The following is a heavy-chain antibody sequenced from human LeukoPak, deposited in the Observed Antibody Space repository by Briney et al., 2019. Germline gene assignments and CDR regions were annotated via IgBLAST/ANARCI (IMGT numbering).Heavy chain of an antibody. D-gene: IGHD1-26*01. CDR1: GGTFSSYA. CDR3: ARGLNSGSYQYYFDY. J-gene: IGHJ4*02. Sequence: SVKVSCKASGGTFSSYAISWVRQAPGQGLEWMGGIIPIFGTANYAQKFQGRVTITADESTSTAYMEPSSLRSEDTAVYYCARGLNSGSYQYYFDYWGQGTLVTVSS. V-gene: IGHV1-69*13. CDR2: IIPIFGTA.